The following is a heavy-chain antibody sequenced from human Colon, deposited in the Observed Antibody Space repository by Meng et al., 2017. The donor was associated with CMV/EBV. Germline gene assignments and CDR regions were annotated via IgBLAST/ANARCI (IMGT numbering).Heavy chain of an antibody. V-gene: IGHV4-4*07. CDR1: GGSISGHY. CDR2: IYSNGRI. CDR3: GRAGARGVPIDV. Sequence: QLQESCPGLVKPSETLSLTCTVSGGSISGHYWTWIRRPAGEGLQWLGRIYSNGRIDENYSLRSRVTISVDTSKNQLSLRLTSVTAADTAVYYCGRAGARGVPIDVWGRGTLVTVSS. J-gene: IGHJ1*01. D-gene: IGHD3-10*01.